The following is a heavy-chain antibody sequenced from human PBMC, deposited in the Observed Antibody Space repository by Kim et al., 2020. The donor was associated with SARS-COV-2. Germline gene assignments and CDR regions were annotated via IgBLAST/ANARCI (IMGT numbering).Heavy chain of an antibody. CDR3: ATLDSSGYYKEYYFDY. V-gene: IGHV1-24*01. CDR2: FDPEDGET. Sequence: APVKVSCKVSGYTLTELSMHWVRQAPGKGLEWMGGFDPEDGETIYAQKFQGRVTMTEDTSTDTAYMELSSLRSEDTAVYYCATLDSSGYYKEYYFDYWGQGTLVTVSS. CDR1: GYTLTELS. J-gene: IGHJ4*02. D-gene: IGHD3-22*01.